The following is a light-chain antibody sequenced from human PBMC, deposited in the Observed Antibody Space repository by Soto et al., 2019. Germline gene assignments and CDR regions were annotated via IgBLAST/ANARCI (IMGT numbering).Light chain of an antibody. V-gene: IGKV3-20*01. Sequence: EIVLTQSPVTLSLSPGERATLSCRASQSVSSSYLAWYQQKPGQGPRLLIYGASSRATGIPDRFSGSGSGTDFTLTISRLEPEDFAVYYCQQYGSSPRTFGQGTKVDIK. CDR2: GAS. CDR3: QQYGSSPRT. J-gene: IGKJ1*01. CDR1: QSVSSSY.